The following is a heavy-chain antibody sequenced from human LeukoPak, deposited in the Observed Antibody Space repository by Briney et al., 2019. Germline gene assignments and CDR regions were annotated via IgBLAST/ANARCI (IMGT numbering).Heavy chain of an antibody. D-gene: IGHD2-21*01. Sequence: GGSLRLSCAASGFTLRSHWMYWVRQAPGKGLEWVANISPDGSERFYVDSVKGRFTVSRDNARNSLYLQMDSLRDEDTAVYYCTRIIVEAQGVSDYCDSWGQGTLVAVSS. CDR1: GFTLRSHW. CDR3: TRIIVEAQGVSDYCDS. V-gene: IGHV3-7*05. J-gene: IGHJ4*02. CDR2: ISPDGSER.